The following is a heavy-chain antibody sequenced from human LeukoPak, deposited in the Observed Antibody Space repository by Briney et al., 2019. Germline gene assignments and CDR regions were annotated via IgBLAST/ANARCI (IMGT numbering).Heavy chain of an antibody. Sequence: GGSLRLSCEASGFTFSNFWISWVRQAPGKGLEWVAHIKPDGSETYYVASVKGRFTISRDNTRNSLYLQMNSLRAEDTAVYYCASDQASDTFTIPFGCWGQGTLVTVSS. D-gene: IGHD3-9*01. CDR2: IKPDGSET. CDR1: GFTFSNFW. CDR3: ASDQASDTFTIPFGC. J-gene: IGHJ4*02. V-gene: IGHV3-7*01.